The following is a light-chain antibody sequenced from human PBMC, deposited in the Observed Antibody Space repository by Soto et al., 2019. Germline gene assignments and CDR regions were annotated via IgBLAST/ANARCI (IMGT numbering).Light chain of an antibody. CDR1: QSISRS. J-gene: IGKJ5*01. CDR3: QHYGRSPIT. CDR2: GAS. Sequence: VLTQSPAILSVSPGERSTLSCRASQSISRSLAWYQQKPGQAPRFLISGASSRATGIPDRFSGSGSATDFTLTISRLEPEDFELYYCQHYGRSPITFGQGTRPEI. V-gene: IGKV3-20*01.